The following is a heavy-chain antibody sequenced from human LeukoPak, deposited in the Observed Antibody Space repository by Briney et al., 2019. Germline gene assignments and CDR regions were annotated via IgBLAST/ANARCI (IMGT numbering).Heavy chain of an antibody. V-gene: IGHV4-59*01. CDR3: RGGAGWFMDY. CDR1: DDSISDYY. CDR2: FHNSGPS. Sequence: PSETLSLTCTVSDDSISDYYRGWIRQPPGKGLEWIGYFHNSGPSTYNPSLKSRVTISADTSKNQFSLKLNSLTTADTVVYYCRGGAGWFMDYWGRGTRVTVSS. D-gene: IGHD2-8*02. J-gene: IGHJ4*02.